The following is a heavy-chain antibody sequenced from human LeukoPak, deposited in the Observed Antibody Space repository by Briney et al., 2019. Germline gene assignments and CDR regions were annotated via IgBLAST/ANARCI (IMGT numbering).Heavy chain of an antibody. Sequence: PSETLSLTCSVSTGSVILYYWSWIRQPAGKEFQWIGRIYPTGSTDYNPSLKSRVTMSVDTSKKQISLNLTSVTAADTAVYYCTRGAGWLIDYWGQGILVTVSS. CDR3: TRGAGWLIDY. D-gene: IGHD3-16*01. J-gene: IGHJ4*02. CDR1: TGSVILYY. V-gene: IGHV4-4*07. CDR2: IYPTGST.